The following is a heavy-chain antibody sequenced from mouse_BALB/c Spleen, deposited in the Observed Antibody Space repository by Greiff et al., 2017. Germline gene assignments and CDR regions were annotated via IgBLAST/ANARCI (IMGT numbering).Heavy chain of an antibody. D-gene: IGHD2-3*01. CDR1: GFSLTSYG. Sequence: QGQLKQSGPGLVQPSQSLSITCTVSGFSLTSYGVHWVRQSPGKGLEWLGVIWSGGSTDYNAAFISRLSISKDNSKSQVFFKMNSLQANDTAIYYCARVYDPYYAMDYWGQGTSVTVSS. CDR2: IWSGGST. V-gene: IGHV2-2*02. CDR3: ARVYDPYYAMDY. J-gene: IGHJ4*01.